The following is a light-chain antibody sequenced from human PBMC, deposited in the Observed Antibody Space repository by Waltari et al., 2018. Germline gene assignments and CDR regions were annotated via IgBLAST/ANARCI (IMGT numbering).Light chain of an antibody. Sequence: SYALHQPPSLSVSPGQTVILPCSGPYLGRTYVYWYQQKAGTSPVLVIYEDAKRPSGIPERFSGSNSGNTATLTISGTQAMDEADYYCQTWDINTGIFGGGTKLTVL. CDR3: QTWDINTGI. V-gene: IGLV3-1*01. J-gene: IGLJ2*01. CDR2: EDA. CDR1: YLGRTY.